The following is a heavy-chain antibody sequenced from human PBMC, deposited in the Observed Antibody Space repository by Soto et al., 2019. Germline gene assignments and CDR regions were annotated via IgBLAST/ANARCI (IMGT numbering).Heavy chain of an antibody. CDR2: INHSGST. V-gene: IGHV4-34*01. D-gene: IGHD6-6*01. CDR3: ARVRLGIAGRRDGDFDY. Sequence: ETLSLTCAVYGGSFSGYYWSWIRQPPGKGLEWIGEINHSGSTNYNPSLKSRVTISVDTSKNQFSLKLSSVTAADTAVYYCARVRLGIAGRRDGDFDYWGQGTLVTVSS. J-gene: IGHJ4*02. CDR1: GGSFSGYY.